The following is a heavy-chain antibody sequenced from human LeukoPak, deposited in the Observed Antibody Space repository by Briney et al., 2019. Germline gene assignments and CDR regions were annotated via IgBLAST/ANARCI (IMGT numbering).Heavy chain of an antibody. J-gene: IGHJ6*03. Sequence: SETLSLTCTVSGGSISSSSYYWGWIRQPPGKGLEWIGSIYYSGSTYYNPSLKSRVTISVDTSKNQFSLKLSSVTAADTAVYYCASPIAARAGYMDVWGKGTTVTVSS. CDR3: ASPIAARAGYMDV. CDR1: GGSISSSSYY. CDR2: IYYSGST. V-gene: IGHV4-39*07. D-gene: IGHD6-6*01.